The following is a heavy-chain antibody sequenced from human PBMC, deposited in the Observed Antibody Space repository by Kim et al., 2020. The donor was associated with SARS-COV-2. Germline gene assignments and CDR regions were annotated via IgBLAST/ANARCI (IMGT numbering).Heavy chain of an antibody. D-gene: IGHD1-1*01. CDR2: ISAYNGNT. CDR1: GYTFTSYG. J-gene: IGHJ4*02. V-gene: IGHV1-18*01. Sequence: ASVKVSCKASGYTFTSYGISWVRQAPGQGLEWIGWISAYNGNTNYAQKLQGRVTMTTDTSTSTAYMELRSLRSDDTAVYYCARGPPPRYPQNPPDYWGQGTLVTVSS. CDR3: ARGPPPRYPQNPPDY.